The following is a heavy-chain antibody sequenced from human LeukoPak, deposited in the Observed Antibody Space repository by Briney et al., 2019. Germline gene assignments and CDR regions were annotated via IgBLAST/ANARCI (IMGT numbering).Heavy chain of an antibody. Sequence: SVKVSCKVSGYTLTELSMHWVRQAPGQGLEWMGGIIPIFGTANYAQKFQGRVTITADESTSTAYMELSSLRSEDTAVYYCARTSRVVVVTATGFDPWGQGTLVTVSS. CDR1: GYTLTELS. CDR2: IIPIFGTA. CDR3: ARTSRVVVVTATGFDP. J-gene: IGHJ5*02. D-gene: IGHD2-21*02. V-gene: IGHV1-69*13.